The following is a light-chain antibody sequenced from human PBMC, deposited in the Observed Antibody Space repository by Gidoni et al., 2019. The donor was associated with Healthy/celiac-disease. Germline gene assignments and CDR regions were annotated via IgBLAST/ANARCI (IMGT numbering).Light chain of an antibody. Sequence: DIVLTQSPGTLSLSPGERATLSCRASQSVSSSYLAWYQQKPGQAPRPLIYGASSRATGIPDRFSGSGSGTDFTLTISRLEPEDFAVYYCQQYGSSPPLTFXGXTKVEIK. J-gene: IGKJ4*01. CDR2: GAS. CDR1: QSVSSSY. V-gene: IGKV3-20*01. CDR3: QQYGSSPPLT.